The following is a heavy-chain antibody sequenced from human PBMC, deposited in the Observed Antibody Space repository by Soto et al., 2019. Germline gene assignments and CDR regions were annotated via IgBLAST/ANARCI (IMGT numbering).Heavy chain of an antibody. V-gene: IGHV3-30*18. CDR2: ISYDGSNK. CDR3: AKWSEMATTPFFPVDY. CDR1: GITFSSYC. Sequence: PGGALTLSCAASGITFSSYCMDWVRQAPGKGLEWVAVISYDGSNKYYADSVKGRFTISRDNSKNTLYLQMNSLRAEDTAVYYCAKWSEMATTPFFPVDYWGQGTLVTVPS. J-gene: IGHJ4*02. D-gene: IGHD1-26*01.